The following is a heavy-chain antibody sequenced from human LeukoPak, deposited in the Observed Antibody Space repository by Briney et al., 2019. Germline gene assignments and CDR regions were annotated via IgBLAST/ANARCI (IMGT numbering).Heavy chain of an antibody. J-gene: IGHJ6*03. CDR2: IYYSGST. V-gene: IGHV4-39*01. CDR3: ARQVRRYYYYMDV. CDR1: GGSISSSSYY. Sequence: KSSETPSLTCTVSGGSISSSSYYWGWFRQPPGKGLEWIGSIYYSGSTYYNPSLKSRVTISVDTSKNQFSLKLSSVTAADTAVYYCARQVRRYYYYMDVWGKGTTVTVSS.